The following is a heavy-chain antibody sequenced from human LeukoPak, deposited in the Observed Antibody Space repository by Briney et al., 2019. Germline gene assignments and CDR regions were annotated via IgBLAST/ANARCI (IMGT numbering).Heavy chain of an antibody. D-gene: IGHD6-13*01. CDR3: ARDDWSAAGRIDY. J-gene: IGHJ4*02. V-gene: IGHV4-38-2*02. CDR2: IYRSAST. Sequence: SETXXLXXTXXGYSISNGXYWGWIRPPPGRXLEXIGNIYRSASTSYNPSLKSRVTMSVDTSKNQFSLKLSSVTAADTAVYYCARDDWSAAGRIDYWGQGTLVTVSS. CDR1: GYSISNGXY.